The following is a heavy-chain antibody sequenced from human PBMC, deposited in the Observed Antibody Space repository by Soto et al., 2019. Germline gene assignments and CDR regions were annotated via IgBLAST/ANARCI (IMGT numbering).Heavy chain of an antibody. Sequence: QVQLVQSGAEVKKPGASVKVSCKASGYTFTSYAMHWVRQAPGQRLEWMGWINAGNGNTKYSQKFQGRVTITRDTSESTAYMELSSLRSEDTAVYYCARDCSGGSCPPGYWGQGTLVTVSS. CDR1: GYTFTSYA. CDR2: INAGNGNT. CDR3: ARDCSGGSCPPGY. J-gene: IGHJ4*02. D-gene: IGHD2-15*01. V-gene: IGHV1-3*01.